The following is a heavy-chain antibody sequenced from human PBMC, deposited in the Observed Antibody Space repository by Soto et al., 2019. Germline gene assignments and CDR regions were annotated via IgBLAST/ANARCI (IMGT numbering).Heavy chain of an antibody. Sequence: GESLKISCAASGFTFSSYAMSWVRQAPGKGLEWVSAISGSGGSTYYADSVKGRFTISRDNSKNTLYLQMNSLRAEDTAVYYCAKDHYRYCSGGSCYSGDDYWGQGTLVTVSS. J-gene: IGHJ4*02. CDR1: GFTFSSYA. D-gene: IGHD2-15*01. V-gene: IGHV3-23*01. CDR2: ISGSGGST. CDR3: AKDHYRYCSGGSCYSGDDY.